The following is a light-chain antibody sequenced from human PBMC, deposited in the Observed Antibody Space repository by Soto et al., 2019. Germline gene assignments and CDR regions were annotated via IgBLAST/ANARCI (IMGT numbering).Light chain of an antibody. CDR2: FGS. CDR3: MQALQSLT. J-gene: IGKJ5*01. V-gene: IGKV2-28*01. CDR1: QSLLYNNTYNY. Sequence: EIVMTQSPLTLGVTPGEAASISCRSSQSLLYNNTYNYLDWYVQKPGQSPQLLIYFGSNRAPGVPDRFSGSGSGTDFTLKINRVEAEDVGTYYCMQALQSLTFGQGTRLEI.